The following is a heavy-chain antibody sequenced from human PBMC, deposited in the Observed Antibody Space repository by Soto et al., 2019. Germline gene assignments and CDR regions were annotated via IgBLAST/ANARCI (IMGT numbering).Heavy chain of an antibody. V-gene: IGHV3-21*01. CDR2: ISSSSSYI. J-gene: IGHJ4*02. Sequence: GGSLRLSCAASGFTFSSYSMNWVRQAPGKGLEWVSSISSSSSYIYYADSVKGRFTISRDNAKNSLYLQMNSLRAEDTAVYYCARGGGIPIFGVPRGGLDYWGQGTLVTVSS. D-gene: IGHD3-3*01. CDR1: GFTFSSYS. CDR3: ARGGGIPIFGVPRGGLDY.